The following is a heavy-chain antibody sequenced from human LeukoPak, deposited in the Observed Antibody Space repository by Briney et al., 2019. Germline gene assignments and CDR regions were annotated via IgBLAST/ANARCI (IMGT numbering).Heavy chain of an antibody. CDR3: AKASGSPYYFDY. CDR2: ISANGGAT. J-gene: IGHJ4*02. D-gene: IGHD3-10*01. CDR1: GFTFSNFA. Sequence: GGSLRLSCAASGFTFSNFAMSWVRQAPGKGLECVSLISANGGATYYADSVKGRFTISRDNSKSTLYLQMNSLRADDTAVYYCAKASGSPYYFDYCGQGTLVTVSS. V-gene: IGHV3-23*01.